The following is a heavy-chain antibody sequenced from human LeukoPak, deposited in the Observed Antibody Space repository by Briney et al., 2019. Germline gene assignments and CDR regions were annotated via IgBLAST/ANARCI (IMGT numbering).Heavy chain of an antibody. J-gene: IGHJ4*02. Sequence: HPGGSLRLSCAASGFTFSSYGMGWVRQAPGKGLEWVSSVSGGGETTYYADSVKGRFPISRDNSKNTLYLQMNSLRAEDTAVYYCAKDDRYSSSWLLDYWGQGTLVTVSS. CDR1: GFTFSSYG. D-gene: IGHD6-13*01. CDR2: VSGGGETT. V-gene: IGHV3-23*01. CDR3: AKDDRYSSSWLLDY.